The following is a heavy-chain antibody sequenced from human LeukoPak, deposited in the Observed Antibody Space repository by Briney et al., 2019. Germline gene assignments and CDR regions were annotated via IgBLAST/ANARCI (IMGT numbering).Heavy chain of an antibody. J-gene: IGHJ4*02. CDR3: ARGQYYYGSESFDS. CDR1: GYTFSSHG. D-gene: IGHD3-10*01. CDR2: INSYNGDT. Sequence: ASVKVSCKASGYTFSSHGINWVRQAHGQGLEWMGWINSYNGDTNYAQKFQGRVTLTTDTSTSTAHMELRSLRSDDTAVYYCARGQYYYGSESFDSWGQGTLVTVSS. V-gene: IGHV1-18*01.